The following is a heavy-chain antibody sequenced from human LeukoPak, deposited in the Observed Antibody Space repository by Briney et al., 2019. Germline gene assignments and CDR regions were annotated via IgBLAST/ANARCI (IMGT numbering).Heavy chain of an antibody. D-gene: IGHD5-18*01. CDR3: AKGSVGYSYGYVFDY. Sequence: GGSLRLSCAASGFTFSSYGMHWVRQAPGKGLEWVAFIRYDGSNKYYADSVKGRFTISRDNSKNTLYLQMNSLRAEDTAVYYCAKGSVGYSYGYVFDYWGQGILVTVSP. J-gene: IGHJ4*02. CDR1: GFTFSSYG. V-gene: IGHV3-30*02. CDR2: IRYDGSNK.